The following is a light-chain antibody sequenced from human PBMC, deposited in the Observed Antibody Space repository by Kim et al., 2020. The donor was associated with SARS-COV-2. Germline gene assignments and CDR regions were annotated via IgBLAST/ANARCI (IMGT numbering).Light chain of an antibody. Sequence: QPVLTQPPSASASLGSSVKLTCTLSSGHSNYGVAWHQQQPGKGPRFLMTLNSDGSLNKGDGIPDRFSVSTSGPERYLTISTLQSEDEADYYCQTWGAVIHVFGGGTQLTVL. J-gene: IGLJ2*01. V-gene: IGLV4-69*01. CDR3: QTWGAVIHV. CDR1: SGHSNYG. CDR2: LNSDGSL.